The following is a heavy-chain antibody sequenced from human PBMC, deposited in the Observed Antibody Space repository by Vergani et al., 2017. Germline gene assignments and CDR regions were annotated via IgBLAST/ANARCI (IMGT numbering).Heavy chain of an antibody. V-gene: IGHV4-39*07. J-gene: IGHJ4*02. CDR3: ARGRGWWSR. CDR1: GGSITYGAFY. CDR2: IYYSENK. Sequence: QLQLQESGPGLVKPSETLSLTCPVSGGSITYGAFYWGWIRQSPGKGLEWIGSIYYSENKFYNPSLESRVTLSIDTTKNQFSLKLSSVTAADTAVYYCARGRGWWSRWGQGTLVTVSS. D-gene: IGHD2-15*01.